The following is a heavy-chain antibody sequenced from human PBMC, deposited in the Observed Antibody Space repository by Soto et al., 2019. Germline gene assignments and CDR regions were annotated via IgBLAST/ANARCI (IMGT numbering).Heavy chain of an antibody. V-gene: IGHV1-69*13. J-gene: IGHJ4*02. CDR3: ARDPGYFDY. CDR2: IIPIFGTA. CDR1: GGSFSNYG. Sequence: GASVKVSCKASGGSFSNYGISWVRQAPGQGLEWMGGIIPIFGTANYAQKFQGRVTITADESTSTAYMELSSLRSEDTAVYYCARDPGYFDYWGQGTLVTSPQ.